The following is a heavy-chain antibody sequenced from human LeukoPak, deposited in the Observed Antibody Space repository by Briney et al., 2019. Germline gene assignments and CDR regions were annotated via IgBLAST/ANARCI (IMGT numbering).Heavy chain of an antibody. J-gene: IGHJ4*02. Sequence: SETLSLTCTVSGVSIITTSYYWGWIRQPPGKGLEWIGSFYYGASAYYNPSRKSRITITVDTSKSQFSLKLNSVTAADTAVYYCARVGTVAGHGDFDYWGQGTLVTVSS. CDR1: GVSIITTSYY. V-gene: IGHV4-39*07. CDR3: ARVGTVAGHGDFDY. CDR2: FYYGASA. D-gene: IGHD6-19*01.